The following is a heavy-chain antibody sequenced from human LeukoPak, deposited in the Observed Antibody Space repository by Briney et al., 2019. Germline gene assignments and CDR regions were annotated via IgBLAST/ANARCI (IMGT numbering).Heavy chain of an antibody. Sequence: SETLSLTCTVSGGSISSSSYYWGWIRQPPGKGLEWIGSIYYSGSTYYNPSLKSRVTISVDTSKNQFSLKLSSVTAADTAVYYCARLGIAAAYFDYWGQGTLVTVSS. J-gene: IGHJ4*02. CDR3: ARLGIAAAYFDY. CDR1: GGSISSSSYY. D-gene: IGHD6-13*01. CDR2: IYYSGST. V-gene: IGHV4-39*01.